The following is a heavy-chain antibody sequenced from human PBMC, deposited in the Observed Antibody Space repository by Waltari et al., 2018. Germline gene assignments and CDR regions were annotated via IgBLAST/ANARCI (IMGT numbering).Heavy chain of an antibody. CDR3: ARAGTLNRKHIAVAGPGGY. CDR2: INTNTGNP. Sequence: QVQLVQSGSELKKPGASVKVSCKASGYTFTSYAMNWVRQAPGQGLEWMGWINTNTGNPTYAQGFTGRFVFSLDTSVSTAYLQISSLKAEDTAVYYCARAGTLNRKHIAVAGPGGYWGQGTLVTVSS. D-gene: IGHD6-19*01. J-gene: IGHJ4*02. CDR1: GYTFTSYA. V-gene: IGHV7-4-1*02.